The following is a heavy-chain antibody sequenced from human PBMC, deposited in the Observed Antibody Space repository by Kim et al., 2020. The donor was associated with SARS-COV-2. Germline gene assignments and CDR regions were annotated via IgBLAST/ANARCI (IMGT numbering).Heavy chain of an antibody. V-gene: IGHV1-3*01. CDR3: VRNLNGASDF. Sequence: ASVKVSCKTFGFPFGDHAFSWVRQAPGQSLEWVGWVIGDNGNTRYSQSFQGRVTITRDTSATAVYMEMTSLTSEDTAVYYCVRNLNGASDFSGQGTLVTVSS. CDR1: GFPFGDHA. CDR2: VIGDNGNT. D-gene: IGHD2-8*01. J-gene: IGHJ4*02.